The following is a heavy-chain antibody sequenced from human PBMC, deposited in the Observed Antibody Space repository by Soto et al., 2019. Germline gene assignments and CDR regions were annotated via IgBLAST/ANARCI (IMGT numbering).Heavy chain of an antibody. CDR2: ITNTGGRT. CDR3: ANFFYFYADHPYQLYF. CDR1: GFTFSTYA. Sequence: GGSLRLSCGASGFTFSTYAMTWVRRAPGAGLEWVSTITNTGGRTKYTDSVKGRFSISRDKSKNTVYLQMNSLRAEDTAVYFCANFFYFYADHPYQLYF. D-gene: IGHD2-2*01. V-gene: IGHV3-23*01. J-gene: IGHJ1*01.